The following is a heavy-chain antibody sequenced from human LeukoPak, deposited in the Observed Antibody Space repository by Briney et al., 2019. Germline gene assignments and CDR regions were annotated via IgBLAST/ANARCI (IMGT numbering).Heavy chain of an antibody. D-gene: IGHD3-10*01. Sequence: GGSLRLSCAASRFTFSSYGMSWVRQAPGKGLEWVSAISGSGGSTYYADSVKGRFTISRDNSKNTLYLQMNSLRAEDTAVYYCAKEYSPFTMVRGVVDYWGQGTLVTVSS. V-gene: IGHV3-23*01. J-gene: IGHJ4*02. CDR3: AKEYSPFTMVRGVVDY. CDR1: RFTFSSYG. CDR2: ISGSGGST.